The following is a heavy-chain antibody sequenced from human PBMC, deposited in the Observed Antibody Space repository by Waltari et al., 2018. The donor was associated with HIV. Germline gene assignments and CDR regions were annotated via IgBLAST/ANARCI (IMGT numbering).Heavy chain of an antibody. Sequence: QVQLVQSGAEVKKPGASVKVSCKASGNTLTIYGFTWVRQAPGQGLEWMGWISAHNGNTNYAQKFQGRVTMTTDTSTSTAYMELRSLRSDDTAVYYCARSPPQYDSSGYYCDYWGREPWSPSPQ. CDR3: ARSPPQYDSSGYYCDY. D-gene: IGHD3-22*01. CDR1: GNTLTIYG. V-gene: IGHV1-18*01. CDR2: ISAHNGNT. J-gene: IGHJ4*02.